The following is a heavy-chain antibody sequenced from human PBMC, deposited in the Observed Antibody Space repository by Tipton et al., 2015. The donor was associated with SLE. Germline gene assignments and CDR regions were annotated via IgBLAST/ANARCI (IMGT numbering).Heavy chain of an antibody. Sequence: TLSLTCTVSGGSISSSTYYWGWIRQPPGKGLEWVGSVYSSGATYYNPSLKSRVTMSVDTSKAQFSLNLSSVTATDTAVYYCARLEKGGHSSNWGQGTLVTVSS. J-gene: IGHJ1*01. CDR3: ARLEKGGHSSN. CDR2: VYSSGAT. CDR1: GGSISSSTYY. D-gene: IGHD6-13*01. V-gene: IGHV4-39*01.